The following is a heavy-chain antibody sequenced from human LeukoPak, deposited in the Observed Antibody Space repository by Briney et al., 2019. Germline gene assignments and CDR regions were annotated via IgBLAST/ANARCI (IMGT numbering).Heavy chain of an antibody. J-gene: IGHJ5*02. CDR2: IYYSGST. Sequence: SETLSLTCTVSGGSISSSSYYWGGIRQPPGKGLEWIGSIYYSGSTYYNPSLKSRVTISVDTSQNQFSLKLSSVTAADTAVYYCARVSSSGSSGATGFDPWGQGTLVTVSS. V-gene: IGHV4-39*07. CDR3: ARVSSSGSSGATGFDP. CDR1: GGSISSSSYY. D-gene: IGHD6-19*01.